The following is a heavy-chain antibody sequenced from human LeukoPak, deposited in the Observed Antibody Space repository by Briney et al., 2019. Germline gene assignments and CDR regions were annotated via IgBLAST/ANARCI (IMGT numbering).Heavy chain of an antibody. Sequence: SGPMLVNPTQTLTLTCTFSGFSLSPSGVGVGWIRQPPEKALERLALTYWDDEKRYNPSLKSRLTITKDTAKNQVVLTMTNMDPVDTATYHCAQRQLYTLPGNFEIWGHGILVTVSS. V-gene: IGHV2-5*02. CDR2: TYWDDEK. D-gene: IGHD3-16*01. CDR3: AQRQLYTLPGNFEI. J-gene: IGHJ3*02. CDR1: GFSLSPSGVG.